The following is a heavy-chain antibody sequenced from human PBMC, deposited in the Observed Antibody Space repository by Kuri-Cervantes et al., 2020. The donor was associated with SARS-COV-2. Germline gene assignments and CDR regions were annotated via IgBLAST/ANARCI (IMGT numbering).Heavy chain of an antibody. Sequence: ASVKVSCKASGYIFTSYGIHWVRQAPGQRLEWMGWINAGNGNRKYSQKFQGRVTVTRDTSASIVYMEVSGLRSEDTAVYYCARENDLGAFDIWGQGTMVTVSS. V-gene: IGHV1-3*01. D-gene: IGHD3/OR15-3a*01. CDR2: INAGNGNR. CDR3: ARENDLGAFDI. CDR1: GYIFTSYG. J-gene: IGHJ3*02.